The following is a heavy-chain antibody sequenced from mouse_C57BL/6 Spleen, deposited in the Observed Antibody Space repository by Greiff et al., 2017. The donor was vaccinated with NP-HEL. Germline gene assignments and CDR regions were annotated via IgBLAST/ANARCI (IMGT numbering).Heavy chain of an antibody. CDR1: GYTFTSYW. CDR3: ALITTVVPYWYFDV. V-gene: IGHV1-55*01. J-gene: IGHJ1*03. D-gene: IGHD1-1*01. CDR2: IYPGSGST. Sequence: QVQLQQPGAELVKPGASVKMSCKASGYTFTSYWITWVKQRPGQGLEWIGDIYPGSGSTTYNEKFKSKATLTVDTSSSTAYMQLSSLTSEDSAVYYCALITTVVPYWYFDVWGTGTTVTVSS.